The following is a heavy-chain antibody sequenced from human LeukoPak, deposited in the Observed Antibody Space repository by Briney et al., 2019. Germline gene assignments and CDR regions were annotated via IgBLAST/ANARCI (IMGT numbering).Heavy chain of an antibody. V-gene: IGHV4-59*01. Sequence: SETLSLTCTVSGGSISSYYWSWIRQPPGKGLEWIGYIYYSGSINYNPSLKSRVTISVDTSKNQFSLKLSSVTAADTAVYYCASLGGLRYFDWLFDYWGQGTLVTVSS. CDR1: GGSISSYY. CDR3: ASLGGLRYFDWLFDY. CDR2: IYYSGSI. J-gene: IGHJ4*02. D-gene: IGHD3-9*01.